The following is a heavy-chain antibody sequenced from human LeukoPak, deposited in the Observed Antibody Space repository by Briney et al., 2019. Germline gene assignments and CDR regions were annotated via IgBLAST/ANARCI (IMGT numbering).Heavy chain of an antibody. V-gene: IGHV3-73*01. Sequence: PGGSLRLSCAASGFTFSGSAMHWVRQASGKGLEWVGRIRSKANSYATAYAASVKGRFTIPRDDSKNTAYLQMNSLKTEDTAVYYCTRQGSVGSYPYWGQGTLVTVSS. J-gene: IGHJ4*02. D-gene: IGHD3-10*01. CDR3: TRQGSVGSYPY. CDR1: GFTFSGSA. CDR2: IRSKANSYAT.